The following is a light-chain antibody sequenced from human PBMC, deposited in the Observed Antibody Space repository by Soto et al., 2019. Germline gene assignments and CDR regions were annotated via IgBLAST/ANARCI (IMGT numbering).Light chain of an antibody. V-gene: IGKV1-5*01. Sequence: DIQMTQSPSTLSAFVGDRVTITCRASQSISGWLAWYQQRPGKAPKLLIYDASSLDSGVPSRFSGSGSGTEFTLTIGGLQPDDFATYYCQQYSGYSLFTFGPGTIVDIK. CDR3: QQYSGYSLFT. J-gene: IGKJ3*01. CDR2: DAS. CDR1: QSISGW.